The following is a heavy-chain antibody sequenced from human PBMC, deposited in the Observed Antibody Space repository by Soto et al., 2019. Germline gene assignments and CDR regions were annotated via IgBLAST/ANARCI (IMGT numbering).Heavy chain of an antibody. CDR1: GYTFASYG. J-gene: IGHJ5*02. CDR2: ISAYNGNT. Sequence: ASVKVSCKASGYTFASYGISWVRQAPGQGLEWMGWISAYNGNTNYAQKLQGRVTMTTDTSTSTAYMELRSLRSDDTAVYYCARDLYYYDSSGYSNWFDPWGQGTLVTSP. D-gene: IGHD3-22*01. V-gene: IGHV1-18*01. CDR3: ARDLYYYDSSGYSNWFDP.